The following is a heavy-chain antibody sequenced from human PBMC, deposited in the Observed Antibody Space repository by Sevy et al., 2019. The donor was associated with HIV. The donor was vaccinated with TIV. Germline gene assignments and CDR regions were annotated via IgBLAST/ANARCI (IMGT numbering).Heavy chain of an antibody. CDR3: AREGYGFDI. CDR1: GFTFNSYW. D-gene: IGHD2-15*01. V-gene: IGHV3-7*01. CDR2: TKYDGSDK. Sequence: GGSLRLSCAASGFTFNSYWMSWVRQAPGKGLEWVANTKYDGSDKYYVVSVRGRFTISRDNDKKSLYLQMNSLRAEDTAVYYCAREGYGFDIWGQGTMVTVSS. J-gene: IGHJ3*02.